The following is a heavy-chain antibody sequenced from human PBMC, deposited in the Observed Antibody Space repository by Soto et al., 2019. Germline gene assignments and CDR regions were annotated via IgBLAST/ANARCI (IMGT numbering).Heavy chain of an antibody. CDR1: GYSFTSYW. Sequence: PGESLKISCNGSGYSFTSYWIGWVRQMPGKGLEWMGIIYPGDSHTRYSPSFQGQVTISADKSINTAYLQWSSLKASDTAIYYCARRGVQDAFDIWGQGTTVTVSS. CDR2: IYPGDSHT. J-gene: IGHJ3*02. CDR3: ARRGVQDAFDI. D-gene: IGHD1-1*01. V-gene: IGHV5-51*01.